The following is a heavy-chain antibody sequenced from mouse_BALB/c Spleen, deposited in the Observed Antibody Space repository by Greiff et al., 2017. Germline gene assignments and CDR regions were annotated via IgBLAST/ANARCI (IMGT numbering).Heavy chain of an antibody. D-gene: IGHD2-14*01. CDR1: GFTFSSFG. CDR3: ARSYYRYDNAMDY. Sequence: EVQLQESGGGLVQPGGSRKLSCAASGFTFSSFGMHWVRQAPEKGLEWVAYISSGSSTIYYADTVKGRFTISRDNPKNTLFLQMTSLRSEDTAMYYCARSYYRYDNAMDYWGQGTSVTVSS. V-gene: IGHV5-17*02. J-gene: IGHJ4*01. CDR2: ISSGSSTI.